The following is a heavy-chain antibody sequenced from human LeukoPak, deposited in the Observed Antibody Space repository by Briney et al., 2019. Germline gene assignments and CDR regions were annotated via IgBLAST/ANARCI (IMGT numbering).Heavy chain of an antibody. CDR3: ARHLPAAGRFRGYPFDD. D-gene: IGHD3-10*01. Sequence: SETLSLTCTVSGVSFSTTTYYWGWVRQPPGKGLEWIGSFSYSGRTYNNPSLKSRVITSVDTSKNHFSLKLSSVTAADTAVYYCARHLPAAGRFRGYPFDDWGRGILVTVSS. CDR2: FSYSGRT. V-gene: IGHV4-39*01. CDR1: GVSFSTTTYY. J-gene: IGHJ4*02.